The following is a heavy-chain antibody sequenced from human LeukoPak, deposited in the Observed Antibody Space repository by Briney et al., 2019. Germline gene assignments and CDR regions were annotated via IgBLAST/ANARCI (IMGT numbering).Heavy chain of an antibody. CDR1: GGSISSGSYY. D-gene: IGHD1-26*01. Sequence: PSQTLSLTCTVSGGSISSGSYYWSWIRQPAGKGLEWIGRIYTSGSTNYNPSLKSRVTISVDTSKNQFSLKLSSVTAADTAVYYCARAGGSYRSYAFDIWGQGTVVTVSS. CDR2: IYTSGST. J-gene: IGHJ3*02. CDR3: ARAGGSYRSYAFDI. V-gene: IGHV4-61*02.